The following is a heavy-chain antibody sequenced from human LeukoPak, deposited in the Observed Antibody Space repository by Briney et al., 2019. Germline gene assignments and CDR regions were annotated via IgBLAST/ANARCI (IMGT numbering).Heavy chain of an antibody. CDR2: INPNSGGT. CDR3: ARDPGYYVPDY. V-gene: IGHV1-2*02. J-gene: IGHJ4*02. Sequence: GAPVKVSCKASGYTFTGYFMHWVRQVPGQGLEWMGWINPNSGGTNYAQKFQGRVTMTRDTSISTVYMEVSRLTSDDTAVYYCARDPGYYVPDYWGQGTLVIVSS. D-gene: IGHD1-26*01. CDR1: GYTFTGYF.